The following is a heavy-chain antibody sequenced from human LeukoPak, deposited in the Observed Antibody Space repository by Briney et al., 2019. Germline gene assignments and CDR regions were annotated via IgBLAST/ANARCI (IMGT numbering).Heavy chain of an antibody. V-gene: IGHV7-4-1*02. J-gene: IGHJ4*02. CDR1: GYPFSAHF. CDR3: VRDIDTTGYFNY. CDR2: INTNTGSP. Sequence: ASVKVSCKASGYPFSAHFLNWVRQAPGQGLEWMGWINTNTGSPTYAQGLTGRFVFSLDTSVSTAFLQINSLKAEDTALYYCVRDIDTTGYFNYWGQGTLVTVSS. D-gene: IGHD3-22*01.